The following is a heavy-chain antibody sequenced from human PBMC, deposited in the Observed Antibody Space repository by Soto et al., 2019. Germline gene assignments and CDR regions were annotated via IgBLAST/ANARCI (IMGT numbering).Heavy chain of an antibody. CDR3: SKRGREARKPGADNWLDP. CDR2: MYSSGST. D-gene: IGHD2-2*01. CDR1: GGSISSSS. V-gene: IGHV4-4*07. Sequence: QVQLQESGPGLVKPSETLSLTCTVSGGSISSSSWNWIRQSAGKGVEWIGRMYSSGSTKYNPSLDSRVTMSLDTSRNQFSLKLTSLTAADTAVYYCSKRGREARKPGADNWLDPWGQGIRVIVSS. J-gene: IGHJ5*02.